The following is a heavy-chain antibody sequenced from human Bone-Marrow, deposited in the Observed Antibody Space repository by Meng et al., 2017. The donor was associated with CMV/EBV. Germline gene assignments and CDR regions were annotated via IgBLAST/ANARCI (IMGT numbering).Heavy chain of an antibody. J-gene: IGHJ4*02. Sequence: GGSLRLSCDASGFTFRTYSMNWVRQAPGKGLEWVSSISSSSTYKHYADSVKGRFTISRDNSKDTLYLQMNSLRAEDTAVYYCAKDQMSGRYAPFRWGRGTLVTVSS. CDR2: ISSSSTYK. CDR3: AKDQMSGRYAPFR. D-gene: IGHD1-26*01. V-gene: IGHV3-21*04. CDR1: GFTFRTYS.